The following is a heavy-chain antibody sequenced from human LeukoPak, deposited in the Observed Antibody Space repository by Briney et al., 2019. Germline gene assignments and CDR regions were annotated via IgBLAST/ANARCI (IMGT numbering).Heavy chain of an antibody. V-gene: IGHV3-7*04. CDR1: GFTFSSYW. CDR2: INQDGSEK. D-gene: IGHD3-22*01. Sequence: RGSLRLSCAASGFTFSSYWMNWVRQAPGKGLEWVANINQDGSEKYCVDSVKGRFTISRDNAKNSLYLQMNSLRAEDTAVYYCARGGYRSFAHWGQGTLVTVSS. CDR3: ARGGYRSFAH. J-gene: IGHJ4*01.